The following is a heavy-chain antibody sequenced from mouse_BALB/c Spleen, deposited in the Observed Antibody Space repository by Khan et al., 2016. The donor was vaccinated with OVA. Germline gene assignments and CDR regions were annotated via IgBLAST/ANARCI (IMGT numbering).Heavy chain of an antibody. V-gene: IGHV14-3*02. CDR3: ARRFYGNLFAY. CDR2: IDPANGNT. J-gene: IGHJ3*01. D-gene: IGHD2-1*01. Sequence: VQLKQSGAELVKPGASVKLSCTASGFNIKDTYMHWVKQRPEQGLEWIGRIDPANGNTKYDPKFQGKATITADTSSNTAYLQLSSLTSEDTAVYYCARRFYGNLFAYWGQGTLVTVSA. CDR1: GFNIKDTY.